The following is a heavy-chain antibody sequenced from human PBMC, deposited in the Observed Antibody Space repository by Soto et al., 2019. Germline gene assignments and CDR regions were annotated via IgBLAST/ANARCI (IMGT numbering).Heavy chain of an antibody. CDR3: ARQGGTYKPFDY. D-gene: IGHD1-1*01. CDR1: GYTFTNSW. Sequence: GESLKISCDVSGYTFTNSWIGWVRQLPGKGLEWMAIINPGDSDTRYNPSFQGQVTISADKTINTAYLQWNSLKASDTAIYYCARQGGTYKPFDYWGEGTLVTVSS. V-gene: IGHV5-51*01. J-gene: IGHJ4*02. CDR2: INPGDSDT.